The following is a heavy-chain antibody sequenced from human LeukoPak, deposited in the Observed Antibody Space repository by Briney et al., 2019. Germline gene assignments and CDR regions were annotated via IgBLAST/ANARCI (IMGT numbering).Heavy chain of an antibody. V-gene: IGHV3-11*01. CDR3: ARGRRYGDY. CDR1: GFTFSDYY. CDR2: ISSSGNTI. Sequence: GGSLRLSCAASGFTFSDYYMSWMRQAPGKGLEWVSYISSSGNTIYYADSVKGRFTISRDNAKNTLYLQMNSLRAEDTAVYYCARGRRYGDYWGQGTLVTVSS. D-gene: IGHD3-16*01. J-gene: IGHJ4*02.